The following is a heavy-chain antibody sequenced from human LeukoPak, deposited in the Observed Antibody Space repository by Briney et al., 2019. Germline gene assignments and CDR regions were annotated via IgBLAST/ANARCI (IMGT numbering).Heavy chain of an antibody. Sequence: PGGSLRLSCAASGFTFSSYSMNWVRQAPGKGLEWVSSISSSSSYIYYADSVKDRFTISRDNAKNSLYLQMNSLRAEDTAVYYCASPIAARPKYYYMDVWGKGTTVTVSS. D-gene: IGHD6-6*01. CDR1: GFTFSSYS. V-gene: IGHV3-21*01. J-gene: IGHJ6*03. CDR3: ASPIAARPKYYYMDV. CDR2: ISSSSSYI.